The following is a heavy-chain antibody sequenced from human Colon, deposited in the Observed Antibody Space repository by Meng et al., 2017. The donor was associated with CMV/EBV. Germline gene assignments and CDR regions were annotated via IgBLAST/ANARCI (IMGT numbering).Heavy chain of an antibody. V-gene: IGHV4-34*01. CDR1: GGSFSGYY. Sequence: SETLSLTCAVYGGSFSGYYWSWIRQPPGKGLEWIGEINHSGSNNYNPSLKSRVTISVDTSKNQFSLKLSSVTAADTAVYYCARGRARGPQRLYYYGMDVWGQGTTVTVSS. CDR3: ARGRARGPQRLYYYGMDV. J-gene: IGHJ6*02. CDR2: INHSGSN.